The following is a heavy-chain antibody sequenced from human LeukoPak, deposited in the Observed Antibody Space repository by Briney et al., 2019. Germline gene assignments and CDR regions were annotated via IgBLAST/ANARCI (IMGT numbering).Heavy chain of an antibody. Sequence: ASVKVSCKASGYTFTGYYMHWVRQAPGQGLEWMGWINPNSGGTNYAQKFQGRVTMTRDTSISTAYMELSRLRSDDTAVYYCARVRLGKSGGFDPWGQGALVTVSS. CDR1: GYTFTGYY. J-gene: IGHJ5*02. D-gene: IGHD3-16*01. CDR2: INPNSGGT. CDR3: ARVRLGKSGGFDP. V-gene: IGHV1-2*02.